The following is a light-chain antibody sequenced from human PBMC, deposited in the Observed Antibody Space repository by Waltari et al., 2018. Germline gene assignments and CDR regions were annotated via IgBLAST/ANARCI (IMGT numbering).Light chain of an antibody. CDR3: YSYAGGRV. CDR2: EVT. J-gene: IGLJ1*01. CDR1: SSDVGSSNL. Sequence: QSALTQPASVSGSPGQSITISCTGRSSDVGSSNLVSWYLQHPGKAPKLIIYEVTKRPSGVSNRFSGSKSGNTASLTISGLQAEDEADYYCYSYAGGRVLGTGTKVTVL. V-gene: IGLV2-23*02.